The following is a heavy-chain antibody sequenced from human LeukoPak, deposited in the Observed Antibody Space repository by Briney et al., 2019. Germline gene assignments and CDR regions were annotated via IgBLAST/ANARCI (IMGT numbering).Heavy chain of an antibody. CDR2: ISGSGGST. V-gene: IGHV3-23*01. J-gene: IGHJ3*02. D-gene: IGHD3-22*01. Sequence: HPGGSLRLSCAASGFTFSSYAMSWVRQTPGKGLEWVSAISGSGGSTYYADSVKGRFTISRDNSKNTLYLQMNSLRAEDTAVYYCAKVPTYDSSGYYYVLDAFDIWGQGTMVTVSS. CDR3: AKVPTYDSSGYYYVLDAFDI. CDR1: GFTFSSYA.